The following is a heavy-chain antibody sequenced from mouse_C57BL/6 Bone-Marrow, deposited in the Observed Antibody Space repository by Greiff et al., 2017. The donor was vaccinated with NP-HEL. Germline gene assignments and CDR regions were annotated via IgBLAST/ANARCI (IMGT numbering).Heavy chain of an antibody. D-gene: IGHD1-1*01. Sequence: QVQLKQPGAELVKPGASVKLSCKASGYTFTSYWMHWVKQRPGQGLEWIGMIHPNSGSTNYNEKFKSKATLTVDKSSSTAYMQLSSLTSEDSAVYYCARRMYYYGSSYCYFDYWGQGTTLTVSS. V-gene: IGHV1-64*01. CDR2: IHPNSGST. J-gene: IGHJ2*01. CDR1: GYTFTSYW. CDR3: ARRMYYYGSSYCYFDY.